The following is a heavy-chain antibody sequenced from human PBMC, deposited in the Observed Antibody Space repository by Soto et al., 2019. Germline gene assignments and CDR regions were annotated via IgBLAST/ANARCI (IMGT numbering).Heavy chain of an antibody. CDR2: ITGPSSYI. Sequence: PGGSLRLSCAASGFTFSHFSMNWVRQAPGKGLEWVSSITGPSSYIYYADSVKGRFTISRDNARNSLYLEMNSLRAEDTAVYFCARGESNFDPWGQGTLVTVSS. CDR3: ARGESNFDP. V-gene: IGHV3-21*01. CDR1: GFTFSHFS. J-gene: IGHJ5*02.